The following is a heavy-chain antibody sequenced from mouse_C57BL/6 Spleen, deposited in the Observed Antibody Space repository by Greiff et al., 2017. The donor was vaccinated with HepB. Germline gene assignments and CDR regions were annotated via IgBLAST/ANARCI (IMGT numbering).Heavy chain of an antibody. CDR3: ARPDYYGYFDV. J-gene: IGHJ1*03. V-gene: IGHV5-17*01. CDR2: ISSGSSTI. CDR1: GFTFSDYG. D-gene: IGHD2-4*01. Sequence: EVQLQESGGGLVKPGGSLKLSCAASGFTFSDYGMHWVCQAPEKGLEWVAYISSGSSTIYYADTVKGRFTISRDNAKNTLFLQMTSLRSEDTAMYYCARPDYYGYFDVWGTGTTVTVSS.